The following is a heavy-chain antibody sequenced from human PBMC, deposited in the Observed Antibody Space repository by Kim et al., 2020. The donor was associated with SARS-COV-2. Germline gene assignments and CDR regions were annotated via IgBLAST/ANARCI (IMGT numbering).Heavy chain of an antibody. V-gene: IGHV3-7*03. D-gene: IGHD3-22*01. Sequence: GGSLRLSCAASGFIFRTYWLSWVRQAPGKGLEWVANIKPDGSEKYYVDSVKGRFTISRDNAKNSLYLQMNSLRAEDTAVYYCSRDYYNIFDYWGQGTLVTVSS. CDR3: SRDYYNIFDY. CDR2: IKPDGSEK. J-gene: IGHJ4*02. CDR1: GFIFRTYW.